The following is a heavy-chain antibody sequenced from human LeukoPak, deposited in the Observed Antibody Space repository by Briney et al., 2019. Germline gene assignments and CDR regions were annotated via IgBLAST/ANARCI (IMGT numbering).Heavy chain of an antibody. CDR1: GFTFSSYS. J-gene: IGHJ4*02. V-gene: IGHV3-48*04. D-gene: IGHD3-3*01. CDR2: ISSSSSTI. CDR3: ARLYYDFWSGPLNFDY. Sequence: PGGSLRLSCAASGFTFSSYSMNWVRQAPGKGLEWVSYISSSSSTIYYADSVKGRFTISRDNAKNSLYLQMNSLRAEDTAVYYCARLYYDFWSGPLNFDYWGQGTLVTVSS.